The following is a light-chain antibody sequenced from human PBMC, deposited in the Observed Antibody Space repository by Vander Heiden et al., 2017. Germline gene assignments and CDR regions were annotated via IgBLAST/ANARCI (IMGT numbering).Light chain of an antibody. Sequence: SALTQPASVTGSPGQAITISCTGTSSHVGGFHYVPWYQQHPGKAAKLMIYDVSNRPSGVSNRFAGSKSGNTASLTISGLHAEDEADYYCSSYTSSSTPSVVFGGGTKLTVL. V-gene: IGLV2-14*01. CDR2: DVS. J-gene: IGLJ2*01. CDR1: SSHVGGFHY. CDR3: SSYTSSSTPSVV.